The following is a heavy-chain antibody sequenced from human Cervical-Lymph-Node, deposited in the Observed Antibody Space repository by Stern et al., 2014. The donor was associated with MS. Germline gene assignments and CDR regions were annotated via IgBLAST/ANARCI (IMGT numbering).Heavy chain of an antibody. J-gene: IGHJ3*02. Sequence: DQLVESGGGVVQPGRSLRLSCVASGLTFSTSVMHWVRQAPGQGLEWVAVVWNDGSKEHFTESVKGRFSTSRDTAKNTLHLQMSSLRAEDTAVYFCATSTASDAFDIWGQGTLVTVSS. V-gene: IGHV3-33*01. CDR1: GLTFSTSV. D-gene: IGHD2/OR15-2a*01. CDR3: ATSTASDAFDI. CDR2: VWNDGSKE.